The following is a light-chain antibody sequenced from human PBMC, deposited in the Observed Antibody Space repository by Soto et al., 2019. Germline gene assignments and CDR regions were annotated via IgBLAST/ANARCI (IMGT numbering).Light chain of an antibody. V-gene: IGKV3-15*01. Sequence: EIVMTQSPATLSVSPGERATLSCRASQSVSSNFAWYQQRPGQAPRLLIYGASTRATGIPARFSGSGSGTDFTLTISSLQSEDFAVYYCQQYNNWPQTFGQGTKLEIK. CDR3: QQYNNWPQT. J-gene: IGKJ2*01. CDR1: QSVSSN. CDR2: GAS.